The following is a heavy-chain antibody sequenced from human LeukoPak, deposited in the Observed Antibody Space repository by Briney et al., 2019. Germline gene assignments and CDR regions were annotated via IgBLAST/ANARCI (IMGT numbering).Heavy chain of an antibody. J-gene: IGHJ4*02. D-gene: IGHD6-13*01. CDR3: ARHEQRLVTGYGY. CDR1: GGTISGHY. V-gene: IGHV4-4*09. CDR2: IYTSGTT. Sequence: PSETLSLTCTVSGGTISGHYWSWMRQPPGKGLEWIGYIYTSGTTNYNPSLKSRVTVSVDTSKNQFSLKLTSVTAADTAVYYCARHEQRLVTGYGYWGQGTLVTVSS.